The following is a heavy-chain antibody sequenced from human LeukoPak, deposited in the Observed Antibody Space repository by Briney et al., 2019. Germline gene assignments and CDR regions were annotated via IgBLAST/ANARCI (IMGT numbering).Heavy chain of an antibody. CDR3: ARGEGSLDY. CDR1: GFTFSAYW. V-gene: IGHV3-7*01. D-gene: IGHD1-26*01. J-gene: IGHJ4*02. CDR2: IKQDGSEK. Sequence: PGGSLRLSCAASGFTFSAYWMTWVRQTPGEGLEWVANIKQDGSEKYYVDSVKGRFTISRDNAKNSLYLQVNSLRADDTAVYYCARGEGSLDYWGQGTLVTVSS.